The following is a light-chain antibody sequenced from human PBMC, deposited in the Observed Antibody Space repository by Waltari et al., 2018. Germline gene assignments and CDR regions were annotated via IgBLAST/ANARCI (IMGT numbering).Light chain of an antibody. CDR2: DVS. CDR3: SSYTSSSTL. Sequence: QSALTQPASVSGSPGQSITISCTGTSSDVGGYNYVSWYQQHTGKAPKLMIYDVSNLPSGVSNRFSGSKSGNTASLTISGLQAEDEADYYCSSYTSSSTLFGGGTKLTVL. CDR1: SSDVGGYNY. J-gene: IGLJ2*01. V-gene: IGLV2-14*03.